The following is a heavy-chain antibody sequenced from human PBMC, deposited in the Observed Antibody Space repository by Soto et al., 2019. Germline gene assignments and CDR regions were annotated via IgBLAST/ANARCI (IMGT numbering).Heavy chain of an antibody. CDR3: ARGRGIYYYYYMDV. CDR1: GYTFTSYG. V-gene: IGHV1-18*01. CDR2: ISAYNGNT. J-gene: IGHJ6*03. Sequence: ASVKVSRKASGYTFTSYGISWVRQAPGRGLEWMGWISAYNGNTNYAQKLQGRVTMTTDTSTSTAYMELRSLRSDDTAVYYCARGRGIYYYYYMDVWGKGTTVTVSS.